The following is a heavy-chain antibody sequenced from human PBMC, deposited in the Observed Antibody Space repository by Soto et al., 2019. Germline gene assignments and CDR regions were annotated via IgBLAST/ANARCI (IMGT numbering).Heavy chain of an antibody. J-gene: IGHJ6*02. CDR1: GYTFTGYY. V-gene: IGHV1-2*04. D-gene: IGHD2-2*01. CDR2: INPNSGGT. Sequence: GASVKVSCKASGYTFTGYYMHWVRQAPGQGLEWMGWINPNSGGTNYAQKFQGWVTMTRDTSISTAYMELSRLRSDDTAVYYCARDMMNCISTSCLKEDYYYYGMDVWGQGTTVTVSS. CDR3: ARDMMNCISTSCLKEDYYYYGMDV.